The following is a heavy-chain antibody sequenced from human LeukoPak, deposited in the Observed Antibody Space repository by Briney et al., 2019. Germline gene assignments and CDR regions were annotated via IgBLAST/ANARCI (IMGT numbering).Heavy chain of an antibody. CDR3: ARDDPKSYYMDV. CDR1: GFTFSSYS. Sequence: GGSLRLSCAASGFTFSSYSMNWVRQAPGEGLEWVSSISSSRSYIYYADSVKGRFTISRDNAKNSLYLQMNSLRAEDTAVYYCARDDPKSYYMDVWGKGTTVTVSS. V-gene: IGHV3-21*01. CDR2: ISSSRSYI. J-gene: IGHJ6*03.